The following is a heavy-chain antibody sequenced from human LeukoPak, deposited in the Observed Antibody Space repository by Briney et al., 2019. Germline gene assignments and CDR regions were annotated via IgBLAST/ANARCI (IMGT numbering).Heavy chain of an antibody. CDR2: ITANGGYT. CDR1: AFSFSKFA. CDR3: AKDPNGDYIGAFDF. Sequence: LSGGSLRLSCAASAFSFSKFALIWVRQAPGKGLEWVSAITANGGYTLYADAVKGRFTVSRDNSKNTLYLQINSLRPEDTAMYYCAKDPNGDYIGAFDFWGQGTMVTASS. J-gene: IGHJ3*01. V-gene: IGHV3-23*01. D-gene: IGHD4-17*01.